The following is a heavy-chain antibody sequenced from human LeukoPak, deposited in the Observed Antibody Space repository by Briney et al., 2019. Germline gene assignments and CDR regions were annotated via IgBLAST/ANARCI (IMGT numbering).Heavy chain of an antibody. CDR1: GFTFSSYS. V-gene: IGHV3-33*05. CDR3: ATPMTTGFDY. D-gene: IGHD4-11*01. Sequence: GGSLRLSCAASGFTFSSYSMQWVRQTPGKGLEWVGIMSNSGENTFYGEAVKGRFTISRDNAKNSLYLQMNSLRAEDTAVYYCATPMTTGFDYWGQGTLVTVSS. CDR2: MSNSGENT. J-gene: IGHJ4*02.